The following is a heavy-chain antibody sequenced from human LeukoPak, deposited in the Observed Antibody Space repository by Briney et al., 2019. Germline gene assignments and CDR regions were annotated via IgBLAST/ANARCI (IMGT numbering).Heavy chain of an antibody. D-gene: IGHD6-13*01. CDR1: GYTFTSYY. CDR3: ARGVGLGNSPAAGTWFDP. J-gene: IGHJ5*02. Sequence: ASVKVSCKASGYTFTSYYMHWVRQAPGQGLEWMGIINPSGGSASYAQKFQGRVTMTRDTSTSTVYMELSSLRSEDTAVYYCARGVGLGNSPAAGTWFDPWGQGTLVTVSS. V-gene: IGHV1-46*01. CDR2: INPSGGSA.